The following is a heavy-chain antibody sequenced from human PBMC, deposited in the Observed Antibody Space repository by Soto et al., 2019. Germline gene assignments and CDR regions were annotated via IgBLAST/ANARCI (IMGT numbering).Heavy chain of an antibody. Sequence: QVQLQESGPGLVKPSQTLSLTCTVSGGSISSDYYCWSWLRQSPEKGLEWIGHIYTSVNTYSNPSLSSRVTISVDTSKNHFSLKLTSVTAADTAVYYCARGPSGDKVDNWGQGTLVTVSS. CDR1: GGSISSDYYC. V-gene: IGHV4-30-4*01. J-gene: IGHJ4*02. CDR2: IYTSVNT. D-gene: IGHD7-27*01. CDR3: ARGPSGDKVDN.